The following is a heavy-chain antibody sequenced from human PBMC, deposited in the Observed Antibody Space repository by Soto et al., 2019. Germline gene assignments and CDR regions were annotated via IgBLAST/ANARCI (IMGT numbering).Heavy chain of an antibody. J-gene: IGHJ4*02. CDR3: VGWKGYGDA. CDR2: IRGGGGAT. D-gene: IGHD3-10*01. CDR1: GFTFGSYG. Sequence: EVQLLESGGASVQPGGSLRLSCAVSGFTFGSYGVTWVRQPPGKGLQWVCGIRGGGGATFYAECVKGRFTISNDNPRLIVYLHMMSLGAAAWAVCYCVGWKGYGDAWGRGTLVTVSS. V-gene: IGHV3-23*01.